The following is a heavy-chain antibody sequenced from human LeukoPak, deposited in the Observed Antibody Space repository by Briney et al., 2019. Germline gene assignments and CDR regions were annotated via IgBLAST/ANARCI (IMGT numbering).Heavy chain of an antibody. J-gene: IGHJ3*02. V-gene: IGHV4-39*07. CDR2: IYYSGSN. D-gene: IGHD3-22*01. CDR3: ARNIDVSSGYLYAFDI. Sequence: SETLSLTCTVSGGSISSSSYYWGCIRQPPGKGLESIRSIYYSGSNYYNPSLKSRATTSVDTSKNQFSLKLSSVTAADTAVYYCARNIDVSSGYLYAFDIWGQGTMVTVSS. CDR1: GGSISSSSYY.